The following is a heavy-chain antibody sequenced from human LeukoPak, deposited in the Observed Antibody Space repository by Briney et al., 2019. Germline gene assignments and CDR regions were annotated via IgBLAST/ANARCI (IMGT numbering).Heavy chain of an antibody. D-gene: IGHD3-10*01. J-gene: IGHJ4*02. CDR2: IRYDGSNK. Sequence: GGSLRLSCAASGFTFNIYGMHWVRQAPGKGLDWVAFIRYDGSNKYYADSVKGRFTVSRDNSKNTLYLQMNSLTTEDTAVYYCAKENGSGSFFDYWGQGTLVTVSS. CDR1: GFTFNIYG. CDR3: AKENGSGSFFDY. V-gene: IGHV3-30*02.